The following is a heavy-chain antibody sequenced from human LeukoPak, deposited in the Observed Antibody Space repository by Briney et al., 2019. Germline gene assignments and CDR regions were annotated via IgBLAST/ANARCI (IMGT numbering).Heavy chain of an antibody. CDR3: AEELTFSAAFDI. D-gene: IGHD2-21*02. Sequence: GGSLRLSCAASGFTFSSNWMHWVRQAPGKRLVWVSRINSDGSSTSYADSVKGRFTISRDNAKNTLYLQMNSLRAEDTAVYYCAEELTFSAAFDIWGQGTMVTVSS. V-gene: IGHV3-74*01. CDR2: INSDGSST. J-gene: IGHJ3*02. CDR1: GFTFSSNW.